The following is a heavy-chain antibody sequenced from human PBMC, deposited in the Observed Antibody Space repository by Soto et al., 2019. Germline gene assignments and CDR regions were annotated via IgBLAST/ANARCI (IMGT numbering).Heavy chain of an antibody. CDR3: ARWGIDSSGYYHFDY. V-gene: IGHV1-69*02. J-gene: IGHJ4*02. D-gene: IGHD3-22*01. CDR2: IIPILGIA. Sequence: QVQLVQSGAEVKKPGSSVKVSCKASGGTFSSYTISWVRQAPGQGLEWMGRIIPILGIANYAQKFQGRVTITADKSTSTAYMELSSLRSEDTAVYYCARWGIDSSGYYHFDYWGQGTLVTVSS. CDR1: GGTFSSYT.